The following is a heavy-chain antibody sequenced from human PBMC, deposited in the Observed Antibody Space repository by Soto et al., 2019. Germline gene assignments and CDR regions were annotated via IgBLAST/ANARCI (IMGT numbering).Heavy chain of an antibody. J-gene: IGHJ6*02. V-gene: IGHV1-69*13. CDR1: GGTFSSYA. CDR3: ARELRYSSGWSGPAYGMDV. Sequence: GASVKVSCKASGGTFSSYAISWVRQAPGQGLEWMGGIIPIFGTANYAQKFQGRVTITADESTSTAYMELSSLRSEDTAVYYWARELRYSSGWSGPAYGMDVGGQGTTVTVSS. D-gene: IGHD6-19*01. CDR2: IIPIFGTA.